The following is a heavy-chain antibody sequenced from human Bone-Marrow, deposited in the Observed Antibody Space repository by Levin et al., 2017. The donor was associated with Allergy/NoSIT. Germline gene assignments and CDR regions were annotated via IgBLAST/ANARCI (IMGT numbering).Heavy chain of an antibody. J-gene: IGHJ4*02. CDR1: GYSIRSGYY. V-gene: IGHV4-38-2*02. CDR3: ARLGGVATSGAIDH. CDR2: IFHTGST. Sequence: SETLSLNCNVSGYSIRSGYYWGWIRQPPGEGLQWIGSIFHTGSTDYSTSLKSRVTISVDTFRNHFSLMLTSVTAADTAVYFCARLGGVATSGAIDHWGQGILVTVSS. D-gene: IGHD5-12*01.